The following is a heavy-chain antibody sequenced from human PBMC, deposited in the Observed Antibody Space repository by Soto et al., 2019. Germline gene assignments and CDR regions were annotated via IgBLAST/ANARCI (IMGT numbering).Heavy chain of an antibody. D-gene: IGHD2-2*01. J-gene: IGHJ6*02. CDR1: GFTFSSYS. CDR2: ISSTSTYI. V-gene: IGHV3-21*01. CDR3: ARASVVVPAAVYYSYYYGMDV. Sequence: PGGSLRLSCAASGFTFSSYSMNWVCQAPGKGLEWVSSISSTSTYIYYADSMKGRFTISRDNAKNSLHLQMNSLRAEDTAVYYCARASVVVPAAVYYSYYYGMDVWGQGTKVTVSS.